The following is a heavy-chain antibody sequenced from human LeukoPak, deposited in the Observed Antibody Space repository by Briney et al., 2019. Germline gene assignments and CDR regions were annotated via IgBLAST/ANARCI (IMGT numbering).Heavy chain of an antibody. Sequence: ASVKVSCKASGYTFTGYYMHWVRQAPGQGLEWMGWINPNSGGTNYAQKLQGRVTMTIDTSTSTAYMELRSLRSDDMAVYNCARDLYSRRMNYYGSGSYFAYWGQGTLVTVSS. CDR2: INPNSGGT. CDR3: ARDLYSRRMNYYGSGSYFAY. D-gene: IGHD3-10*01. V-gene: IGHV1-2*02. J-gene: IGHJ4*02. CDR1: GYTFTGYY.